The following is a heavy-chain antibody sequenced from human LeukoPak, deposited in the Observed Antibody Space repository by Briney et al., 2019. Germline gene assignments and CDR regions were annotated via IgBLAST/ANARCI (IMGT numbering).Heavy chain of an antibody. CDR3: AKGGPLQWLRFDY. Sequence: GGSLRLSCAASGFTFNNYGMSWVRQAPGKGLEWVSAVSGSGGSTYYADSVKGRFTISRDNSKNTLYLLMNSLRAEDTALYYCAKGGPLQWLRFDYWGQGTLVTVSS. CDR2: VSGSGGST. D-gene: IGHD5-12*01. CDR1: GFTFNNYG. V-gene: IGHV3-23*01. J-gene: IGHJ4*02.